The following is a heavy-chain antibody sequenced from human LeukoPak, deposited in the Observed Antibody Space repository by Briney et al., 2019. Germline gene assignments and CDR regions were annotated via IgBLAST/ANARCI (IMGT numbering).Heavy chain of an antibody. V-gene: IGHV3-48*01. CDR3: ARADCGGDCYSGQNWFDP. CDR2: ISSSSSTI. D-gene: IGHD2-21*02. Sequence: GSLRLSCAASGFTFSSYSMNWVRQAPGKGLEWVSYISSSSSTIYYADSVKGRFTISRDNAKNSLYLQMNSLRAEDTAVYYCARADCGGDCYSGQNWFDPWGQGTLVTVSS. CDR1: GFTFSSYS. J-gene: IGHJ5*02.